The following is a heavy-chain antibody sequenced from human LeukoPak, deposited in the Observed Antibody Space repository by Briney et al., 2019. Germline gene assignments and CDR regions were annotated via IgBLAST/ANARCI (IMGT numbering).Heavy chain of an antibody. J-gene: IGHJ4*02. V-gene: IGHV4-30-2*01. CDR3: ARDDYGRLDY. D-gene: IGHD4-17*01. Sequence: SQTLSLTCAVSGGSISSGGYYWSWIRQPPGKGLEWIGYIYHSGSTYYNPSLKSRVTISVDRSKNQFSLKLSSVTAADTAVYYCARDDYGRLDYWGQGTLVTVSS. CDR2: IYHSGST. CDR1: GGSISSGGYY.